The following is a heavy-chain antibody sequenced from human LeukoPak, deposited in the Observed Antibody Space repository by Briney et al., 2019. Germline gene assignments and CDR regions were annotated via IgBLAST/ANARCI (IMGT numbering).Heavy chain of an antibody. J-gene: IGHJ3*02. Sequence: SETLSLTCTVSGGSIGSGSYYWSWIRQPAGKGLEWIGRIYTSGSTNFNPSLKSRVTISVDTSKNQFSLKLSSVTAADTAVYYCARERSSGWYFAFDIWGQGTMVTVSS. CDR2: IYTSGST. D-gene: IGHD6-19*01. CDR3: ARERSSGWYFAFDI. V-gene: IGHV4-61*02. CDR1: GGSIGSGSYY.